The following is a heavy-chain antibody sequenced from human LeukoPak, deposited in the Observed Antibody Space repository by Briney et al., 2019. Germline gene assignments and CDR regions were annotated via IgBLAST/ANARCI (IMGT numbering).Heavy chain of an antibody. Sequence: SETLSLTCTVSGGSISSYYWSWIRQPPGKGLEWIGYIYYSGSTNYNPSLKSRVTISVDTSKNQFSLKLSSVTAADTAVYYCARGSGDILTGYYHDALDIWGQGTMVTVSS. CDR2: IYYSGST. CDR1: GGSISSYY. D-gene: IGHD3-9*01. CDR3: ARGSGDILTGYYHDALDI. V-gene: IGHV4-59*01. J-gene: IGHJ3*02.